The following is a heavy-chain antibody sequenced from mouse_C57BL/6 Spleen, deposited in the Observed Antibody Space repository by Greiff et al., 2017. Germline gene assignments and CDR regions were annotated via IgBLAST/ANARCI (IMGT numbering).Heavy chain of an antibody. V-gene: IGHV1-82*01. CDR3: ARDYGSSYFDY. CDR1: GYAFSSSW. Sequence: QVQLKESGPELVKPGASVKISCKASGYAFSSSWMNWVKQRPGKGLEWIGRIYPGDGGTNYNGKFKGKATLTADKSSSTAYMQLSSLTSEDSAVYFCARDYGSSYFDYWGQGTTLTVSS. D-gene: IGHD1-1*01. CDR2: IYPGDGGT. J-gene: IGHJ2*01.